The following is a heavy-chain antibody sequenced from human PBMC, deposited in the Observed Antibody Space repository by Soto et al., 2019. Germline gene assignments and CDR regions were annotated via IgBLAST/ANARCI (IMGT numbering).Heavy chain of an antibody. CDR3: ASNGAVPAAMLTPYNWFDP. D-gene: IGHD2-2*01. CDR2: ISGSGGST. CDR1: GFTFSSYA. V-gene: IGHV3-23*01. J-gene: IGHJ5*02. Sequence: GESLKISCAAPGFTFSSYAMSWVRQAPGKGLEWVSAISGSGGSTYYADSVKGRFTISRDNSKNTLYLQMNSLRAEDTAVYYCASNGAVPAAMLTPYNWFDPWGQGTLVTVSS.